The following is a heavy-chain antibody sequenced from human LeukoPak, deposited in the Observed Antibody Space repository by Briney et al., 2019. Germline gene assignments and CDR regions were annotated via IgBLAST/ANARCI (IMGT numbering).Heavy chain of an antibody. D-gene: IGHD2-2*01. Sequence: GGSLRLSCAASGFTFSTYDMNWVRQAPGKGLEWVSSISSSSSYIYYADSVKGRFTISRDNAKNSLYLQMNSLRAEDTAVYYCARDERVVVVPAAAMRRGWFDPWGQGTLVTVSS. J-gene: IGHJ5*02. V-gene: IGHV3-21*01. CDR1: GFTFSTYD. CDR2: ISSSSSYI. CDR3: ARDERVVVVPAAAMRRGWFDP.